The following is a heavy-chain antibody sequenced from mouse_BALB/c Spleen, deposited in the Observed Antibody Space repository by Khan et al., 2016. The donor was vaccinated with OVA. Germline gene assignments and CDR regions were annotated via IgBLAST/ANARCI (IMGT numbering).Heavy chain of an antibody. J-gene: IGHJ2*01. D-gene: IGHD1-1*01. CDR1: GYSFTGYF. CDR2: INPHIGET. CDR3: TRIYRSDFDY. V-gene: IGHV1-20*02. Sequence: VQLKQSGPELVRPGASVKISCKASGYSFTGYFMNWVMQSHGKSLEWIGRINPHIGETFYNQRFKDKAILTVDESSSTAHMELRSLASEDSAVYYCTRIYRSDFDYWGQGTTLTVSS.